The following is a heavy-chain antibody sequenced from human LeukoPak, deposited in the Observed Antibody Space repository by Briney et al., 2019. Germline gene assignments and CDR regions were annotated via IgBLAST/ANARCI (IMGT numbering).Heavy chain of an antibody. J-gene: IGHJ6*03. Sequence: KASETLSLTCTLSGGSIITYYWSWIRQPAGKGLEWIGRIHTSGSTNYNPSLKSRVSISVDTSKSQLSLKLTSVTAADTAVYYCATTDRVAVNGTNYYHYFIDVWVKGTTVTVSS. CDR3: ATTDRVAVNGTNYYHYFIDV. V-gene: IGHV4-4*07. CDR2: IHTSGST. CDR1: GGSIITYY. D-gene: IGHD2-15*01.